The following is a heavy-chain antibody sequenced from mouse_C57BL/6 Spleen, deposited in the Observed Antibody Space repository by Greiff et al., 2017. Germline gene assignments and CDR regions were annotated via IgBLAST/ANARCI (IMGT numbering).Heavy chain of an antibody. Sequence: EVQLQESGPELVKPGASVKISCKASGYSFTGYYMNWVKQSPEKSLEWIGEINPSTGGTTYNQKFKAKATLTVDNSSSTAYMQLKSLTSEDSAVYYCASWDEYAMDYWGQGTSVTVSS. D-gene: IGHD4-1*01. CDR1: GYSFTGYY. J-gene: IGHJ4*01. CDR3: ASWDEYAMDY. CDR2: INPSTGGT. V-gene: IGHV1-42*01.